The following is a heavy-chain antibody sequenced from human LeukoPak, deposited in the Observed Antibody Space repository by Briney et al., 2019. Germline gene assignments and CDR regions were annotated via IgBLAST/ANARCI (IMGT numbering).Heavy chain of an antibody. CDR1: GYSINNYW. D-gene: IGHD2-15*01. Sequence: GKSLKISCKGSGYSINNYWIGWVRQMPGKGLEWMGIIYPADSDIRYSPSFQGQVTISADKSISTAYLQWSSLKASGTAMYYCARQEYCSGGSCYTWFDPWGQGTLVTVSS. J-gene: IGHJ5*02. CDR2: IYPADSDI. CDR3: ARQEYCSGGSCYTWFDP. V-gene: IGHV5-51*01.